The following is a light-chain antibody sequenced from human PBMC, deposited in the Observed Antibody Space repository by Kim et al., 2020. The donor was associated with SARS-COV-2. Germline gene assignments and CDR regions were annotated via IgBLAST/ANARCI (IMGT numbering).Light chain of an antibody. CDR2: KAS. J-gene: IGKJ2*01. CDR3: QQYKGYPYS. Sequence: DIQMTQSPSTLSASVGDRVTITCRASQSISNWLAWYQQKPGKAPKLLIYKASSLESGVPSRFGGSGSGTEFTLTISSLQPDDFATYYCQQYKGYPYSFGQGTKLEI. CDR1: QSISNW. V-gene: IGKV1-5*03.